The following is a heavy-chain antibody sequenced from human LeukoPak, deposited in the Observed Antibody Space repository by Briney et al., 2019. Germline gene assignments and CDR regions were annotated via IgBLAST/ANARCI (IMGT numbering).Heavy chain of an antibody. CDR2: IYSGGST. CDR3: AKPSGAWYGIADDAFDI. V-gene: IGHV3-53*05. CDR1: GFTVSSNY. D-gene: IGHD6-13*01. J-gene: IGHJ3*02. Sequence: GGSLRLSCAASGFTVSSNYMSWVRQAPGKGLEWVSVIYSGGSTYYADSVKGRFTISRDNSKNTLYLQMNSLRAEDTAVYYCAKPSGAWYGIADDAFDIWGQGTMVTVSS.